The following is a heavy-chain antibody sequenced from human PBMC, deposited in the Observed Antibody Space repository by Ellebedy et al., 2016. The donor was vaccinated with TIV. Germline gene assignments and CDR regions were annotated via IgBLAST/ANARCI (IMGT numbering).Heavy chain of an antibody. J-gene: IGHJ6*02. CDR3: AKLGRFGETMPPYYYYGMDV. Sequence: ASVKVSCKASGGTFRSYAISWVRQAPGQGLEWMGGILPSVGSADYAQRFQGRVTITAYESTSTVHMEMSSLRSEDTAVYYCAKLGRFGETMPPYYYYGMDVWGQGTTVTVSS. CDR1: GGTFRSYA. CDR2: ILPSVGSA. D-gene: IGHD3-10*01. V-gene: IGHV1-69*13.